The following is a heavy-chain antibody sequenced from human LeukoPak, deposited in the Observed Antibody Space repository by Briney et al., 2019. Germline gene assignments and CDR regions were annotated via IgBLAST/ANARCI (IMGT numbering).Heavy chain of an antibody. V-gene: IGHV4-34*01. J-gene: IGHJ3*02. CDR2: INHSGST. Sequence: SETLSLTCAVYGGSFSGYYWSWIRQPPGQGLEWIGEINHSGSTNYNPSLKSRVTISVDTSKNQFSLKLSSVTAADTAVYYCARDSQISAFDIWGQGTMVTVSS. CDR3: ARDSQISAFDI. CDR1: GGSFSGYY.